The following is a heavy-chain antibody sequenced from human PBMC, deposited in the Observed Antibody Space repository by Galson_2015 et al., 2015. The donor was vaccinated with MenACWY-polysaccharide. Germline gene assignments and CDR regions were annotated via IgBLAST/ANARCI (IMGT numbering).Heavy chain of an antibody. CDR1: GGTFSSFT. CDR2: IIPILGMA. D-gene: IGHD6-19*01. J-gene: IGHJ4*02. CDR3: TREKVAGTSYFDY. Sequence: SVKVSCKASGGTFSSFTISWVRQAPGQGLEWMGRIIPILGMANYAQEFQGRVTITADKSTSTAYMELSSLRSEDTAVYYCTREKVAGTSYFDYWGQGTLVTVPS. V-gene: IGHV1-69*04.